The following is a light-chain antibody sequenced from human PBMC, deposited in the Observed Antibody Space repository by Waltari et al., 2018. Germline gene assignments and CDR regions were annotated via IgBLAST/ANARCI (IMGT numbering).Light chain of an antibody. Sequence: QSALTQPASVSGSPGQSITISCAGTSSDVGRYNLVSWYQHHPGKAPKLIIYEGIKRPSGVSNRFSGSKSGNTASLTISGLQAEDEADYYCSSYAGSSNWVFGGGTKVTVL. J-gene: IGLJ3*02. CDR2: EGI. CDR1: SSDVGRYNL. V-gene: IGLV2-23*01. CDR3: SSYAGSSNWV.